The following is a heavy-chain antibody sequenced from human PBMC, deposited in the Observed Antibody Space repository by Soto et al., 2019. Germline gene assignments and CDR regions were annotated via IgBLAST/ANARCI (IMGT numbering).Heavy chain of an antibody. Sequence: GGSLRLSCAASGFTFSDYYMSWIRQAPGKGLEWVSYISSSGSTIYYADSVKGRFTISRDNAKNSLYLQMNSLRAEDTAVYYCARPMSQGDIVDTAEIGYYYYGMDVWGQGTTVTVSS. CDR2: ISSSGSTI. J-gene: IGHJ6*02. CDR3: ARPMSQGDIVDTAEIGYYYYGMDV. V-gene: IGHV3-11*01. D-gene: IGHD5-12*01. CDR1: GFTFSDYY.